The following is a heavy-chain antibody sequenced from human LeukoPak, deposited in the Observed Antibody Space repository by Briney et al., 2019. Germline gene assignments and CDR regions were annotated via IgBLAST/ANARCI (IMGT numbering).Heavy chain of an antibody. CDR1: GFTCSSYG. J-gene: IGHJ4*02. CDR3: ARASIYRPLDY. D-gene: IGHD3-3*02. CDR2: ISSNGGRT. V-gene: IGHV3-64*01. Sequence: PGGSLRLSCAASGFTCSSYGMHWVRQAPGKGLEYVSAISSNGGRTYYANSVKGRFTISRDDSKNTLYLQMGSLRTEDMAVYYCARASIYRPLDYWGQGTLVTASS.